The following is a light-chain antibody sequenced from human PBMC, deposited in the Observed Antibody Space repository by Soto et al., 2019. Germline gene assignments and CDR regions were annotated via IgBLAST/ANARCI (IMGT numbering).Light chain of an antibody. J-gene: IGKJ1*01. CDR2: DAS. Sequence: EIVLTQSPATLSLSPGERATLSCRASQSVSSYLAWYQQKPGQAPRLLIYDASNRATGIPARFSGSGSGTDFTLTINSLEPEDFAVYYCQQRGTFGQGPKVEIK. V-gene: IGKV3-11*01. CDR1: QSVSSY. CDR3: QQRGT.